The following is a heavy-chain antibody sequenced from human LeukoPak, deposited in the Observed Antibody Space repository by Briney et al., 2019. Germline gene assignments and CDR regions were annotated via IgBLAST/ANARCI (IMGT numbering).Heavy chain of an antibody. CDR2: IHYSGNT. D-gene: IGHD3-16*01. CDR1: GGSISSGGYY. CDR3: ATYTEDYSGPAFAP. Sequence: SETLSLICTVSGGSISSGGYYWSWIRQPPGKGLEWIGTIHYSGNTYYNPSLRSRLTISLDTSNNQFSLKLSSVTAADTAVYYCATYTEDYSGPAFAPWGQGTLVIVSS. J-gene: IGHJ5*02. V-gene: IGHV4-39*07.